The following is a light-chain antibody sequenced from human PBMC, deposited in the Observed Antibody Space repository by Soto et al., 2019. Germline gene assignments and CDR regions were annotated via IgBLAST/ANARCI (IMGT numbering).Light chain of an antibody. CDR3: HTYNSYSLHT. CDR2: KAS. V-gene: IGKV1-5*03. Sequence: DIQMTQSPSTLSASVGDRVTITCRASQSISSWLAWYQQKPGKAPKLLIYKASSLESGVPSRFSGSGSGTEFTLTISSLQPDDFATYYCHTYNSYSLHTFGQGTKLEIK. CDR1: QSISSW. J-gene: IGKJ2*01.